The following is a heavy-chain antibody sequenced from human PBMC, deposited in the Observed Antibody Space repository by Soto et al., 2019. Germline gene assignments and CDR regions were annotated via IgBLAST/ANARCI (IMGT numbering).Heavy chain of an antibody. Sequence: GGSLRLSCAASGFTFSSYGMHWVRQAPGKGLEWVAVISYDGSNKYYADSVKGRFTISRDNSKNTLYLQMNSLRAEDTAVYYCAKDHFGVVPAAPLDYWGQGTLVTVSS. J-gene: IGHJ4*02. CDR3: AKDHFGVVPAAPLDY. V-gene: IGHV3-30*18. CDR1: GFTFSSYG. D-gene: IGHD2-2*01. CDR2: ISYDGSNK.